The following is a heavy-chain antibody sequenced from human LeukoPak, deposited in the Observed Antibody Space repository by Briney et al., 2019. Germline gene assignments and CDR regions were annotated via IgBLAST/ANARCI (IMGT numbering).Heavy chain of an antibody. V-gene: IGHV1-69*13. J-gene: IGHJ4*02. CDR2: IIPIFGTA. CDR3: ARGYCSSTSCYKSGIGY. CDR1: GGTFSSYA. Sequence: GASVKVSCKASGGTFSSYAISWVRQAPGQGLEWMGGIIPIFGTANYAQKFQGRVTITADESTSTAYMELSSLRSEDTAVYYCARGYCSSTSCYKSGIGYWGQGTLVTVSS. D-gene: IGHD2-2*02.